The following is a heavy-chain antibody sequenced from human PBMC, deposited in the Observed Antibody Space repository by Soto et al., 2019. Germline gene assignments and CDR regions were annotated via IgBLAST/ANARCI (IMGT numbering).Heavy chain of an antibody. CDR3: AREGYSYGYGGGFVNY. CDR1: VGSFSGYY. D-gene: IGHD5-18*01. CDR2: INHSGIT. Sequence: SETLSLTCAVYVGSFSGYYWSWIRQPPGKGLEWIGEINHSGITNYNPSLKSRVTISVDTSKNQFSLKLSSVTAADTAVYYCAREGYSYGYGGGFVNYWGQGTLVTVSS. J-gene: IGHJ4*02. V-gene: IGHV4-34*01.